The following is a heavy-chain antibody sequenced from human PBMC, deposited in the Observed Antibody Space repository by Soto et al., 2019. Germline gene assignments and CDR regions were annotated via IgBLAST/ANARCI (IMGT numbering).Heavy chain of an antibody. J-gene: IGHJ4*02. CDR3: ARDVQSTIWYSPGH. CDR1: GGSISPYW. CDR2: MCSSGST. D-gene: IGHD2-21*02. V-gene: IGHV4-4*07. Sequence: SETLSLTCTVSGGSISPYWWSWIRQPAGKGLEWIGRMCSSGSTNYNPSLKGRVTMSLDTSKNQFSLSLTSVTAADTAVYFCARDVQSTIWYSPGHWGQRTLVTVSS.